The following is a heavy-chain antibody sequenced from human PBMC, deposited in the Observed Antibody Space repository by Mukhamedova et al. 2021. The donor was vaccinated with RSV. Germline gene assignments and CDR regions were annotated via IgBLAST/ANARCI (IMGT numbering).Heavy chain of an antibody. J-gene: IGHJ4*02. CDR3: TTVPGDWGAH. D-gene: IGHD3/OR15-3a*01. CDR2: IKSKTDGGTT. Sequence: GKGLAWVGRIKSKTDGGTTDYAAPVKGRFTISRDDSENMLFLQMNSRKTEDTAANYCTTVPGDWGAHGGQGTLVPAS. V-gene: IGHV3-15*01.